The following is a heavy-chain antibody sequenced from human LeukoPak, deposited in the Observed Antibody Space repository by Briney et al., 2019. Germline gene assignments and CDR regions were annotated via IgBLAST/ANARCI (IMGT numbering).Heavy chain of an antibody. D-gene: IGHD5-18*01. Sequence: MSSETLSLTCTVSGGSISSGSYYWSWIRQPAGKGLEWIGRIYTSGSTNYNPSLKSRVTISVDTSKNQFSLKLSSVTAADTAVYYCARHTKTWIQPLDYWGQGTLVTVSS. CDR1: GGSISSGSYY. J-gene: IGHJ4*02. CDR2: IYTSGST. V-gene: IGHV4-61*02. CDR3: ARHTKTWIQPLDY.